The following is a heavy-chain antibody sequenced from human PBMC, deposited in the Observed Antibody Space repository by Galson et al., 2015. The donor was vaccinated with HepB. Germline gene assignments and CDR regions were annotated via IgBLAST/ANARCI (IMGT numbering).Heavy chain of an antibody. CDR2: ISSSSSYI. CDR1: GFTFSSYS. Sequence: SLRLSCAASGFTFSSYSMNWVRQAPGKGLEWVSSISSSSSYIYYADSVKGRFTISRDNAKNSLYLQMNSLRAEDTAVYYCARDRHTTEMVYAAYWGQGTLVTVSS. CDR3: ARDRHTTEMVYAAY. J-gene: IGHJ4*02. D-gene: IGHD2-8*01. V-gene: IGHV3-21*01.